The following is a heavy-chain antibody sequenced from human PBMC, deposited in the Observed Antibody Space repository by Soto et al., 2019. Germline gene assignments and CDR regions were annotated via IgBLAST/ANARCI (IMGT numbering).Heavy chain of an antibody. Sequence: QVQLVESGGGVVQPGRSLRLSCAASGFTFSSYGMHWVRQAPGKGLEWVAVIWYDGSNKYYADSVKGRFTISRDNSKNTLYLQMNSLRAEDTAVYYCARDDCSSTTCYGIDYWGQGTLVTVSS. CDR2: IWYDGSNK. V-gene: IGHV3-33*01. D-gene: IGHD2-2*01. J-gene: IGHJ4*02. CDR3: ARDDCSSTTCYGIDY. CDR1: GFTFSSYG.